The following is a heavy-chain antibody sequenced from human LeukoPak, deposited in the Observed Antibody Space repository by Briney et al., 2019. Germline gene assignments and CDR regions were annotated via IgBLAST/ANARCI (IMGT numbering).Heavy chain of an antibody. CDR1: GFAFSSYA. V-gene: IGHV3-23*01. Sequence: GGSLRLSCAASGFAFSSYAMTWVRQAPGKGLEWISAVSDSGSTTYYVDSVKGRVTISRDNSKNTLYLQMNSLRAEDTAVYYCAKGQYYYVMDFWGQGTTVTVSS. CDR2: VSDSGSTT. CDR3: AKGQYYYVMDF. J-gene: IGHJ6*02. D-gene: IGHD4-11*01.